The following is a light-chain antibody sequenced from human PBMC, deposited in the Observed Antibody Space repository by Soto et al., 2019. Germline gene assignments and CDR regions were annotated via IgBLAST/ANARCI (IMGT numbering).Light chain of an antibody. J-gene: IGKJ5*01. CDR1: QSLVHSDGIAY. V-gene: IGKV2-30*02. CDR2: KVS. Sequence: DVVMTHPPLSLPVTLGQPASISCTSHQSLVHSDGIAYFSWFQQRPGRSPRRLIYKVSNRDSGVPARFSGSGSGTDFALKISRVEAEDVGVYYCMQGTHWPITFGQGTRLEIK. CDR3: MQGTHWPIT.